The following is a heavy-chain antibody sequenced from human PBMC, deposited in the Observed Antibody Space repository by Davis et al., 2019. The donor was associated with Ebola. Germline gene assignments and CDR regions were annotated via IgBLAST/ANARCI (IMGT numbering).Heavy chain of an antibody. J-gene: IGHJ6*02. V-gene: IGHV3-9*01. D-gene: IGHD3-3*01. CDR2: ISWDSGNI. Sequence: PGGSLRLSCSASGFAFSKYWMHWVRQAPGKGLEWVAGISWDSGNIGYADSVKGRFTISRDNAKNSLYLQMNSLRAEDTALYYCAKDPRRTKYDLWSAYSGMDVWGQGTTVTVSS. CDR3: AKDPRRTKYDLWSAYSGMDV. CDR1: GFAFSKYW.